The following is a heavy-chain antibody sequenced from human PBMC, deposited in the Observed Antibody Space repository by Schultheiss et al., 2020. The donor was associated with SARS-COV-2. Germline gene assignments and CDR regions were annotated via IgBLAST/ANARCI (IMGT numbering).Heavy chain of an antibody. V-gene: IGHV3-11*04. J-gene: IGHJ4*02. CDR3: ARTMYSSPHYFDY. CDR1: GFTFSDYY. D-gene: IGHD6-13*01. Sequence: GGSLRLSCAASGFTFSDYYMSWIRQAPGKGLEWVSYISSSGSTIYYADSVKGRFTISRDNAKNSLYLQMNSLRAEDTAVYYCARTMYSSPHYFDYWGQGTLVTVSS. CDR2: ISSSGSTI.